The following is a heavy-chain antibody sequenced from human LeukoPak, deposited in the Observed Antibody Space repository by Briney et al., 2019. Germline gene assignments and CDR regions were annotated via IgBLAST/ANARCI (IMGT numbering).Heavy chain of an antibody. CDR2: ISTSGSI. V-gene: IGHV3-48*03. CDR1: GLTFSSCE. CDR3: ARRFDL. J-gene: IGHJ3*01. Sequence: PGGSLRLSCAASGLTFSSCEMNWVRQAPGKGLEWLSQISTSGSIYYADSVGGRFTISRDNTKNSLYLQMNSLGVEDTAVYYCARRFDLWGQGTMVTVSS.